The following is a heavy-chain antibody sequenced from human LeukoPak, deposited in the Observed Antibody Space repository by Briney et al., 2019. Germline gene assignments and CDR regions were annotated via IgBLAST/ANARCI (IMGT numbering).Heavy chain of an antibody. Sequence: ASVKVSCKASGYTFTSYYMHWVRQAPGQGLEWMGIINPSGGSTSYAQKFQGRVTMTRDTSISTAYMELSRLRSDDTAVYYCARALAAVAIDYWGQGTLVTVSS. D-gene: IGHD6-19*01. V-gene: IGHV1-46*01. CDR1: GYTFTSYY. CDR2: INPSGGST. CDR3: ARALAAVAIDY. J-gene: IGHJ4*02.